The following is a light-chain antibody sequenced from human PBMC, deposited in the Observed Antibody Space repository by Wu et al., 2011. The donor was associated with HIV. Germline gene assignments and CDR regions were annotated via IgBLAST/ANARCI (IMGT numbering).Light chain of an antibody. V-gene: IGKV3-20*01. CDR1: QSVSSY. CDR3: KLYGSSPYT. CDR2: LVS. Sequence: EIVLTQSPATLSLSPGERATLSCRASQSVSSYLAWFQQKPGQAPRLLIYLVSKRATGIPDRFSGSGSGTDFTLAINRLEPEDFAVYYCKLYGSSPYTFGQGTKLE. J-gene: IGKJ2*01.